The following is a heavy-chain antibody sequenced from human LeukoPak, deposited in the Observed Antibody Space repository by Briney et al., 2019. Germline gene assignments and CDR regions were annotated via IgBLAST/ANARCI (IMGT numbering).Heavy chain of an antibody. D-gene: IGHD4-23*01. Sequence: SSDTLSLTCVVSGFSISSSNWWGWIRQPPGRGLEWIGYVYYSGAIYYNPSLKSRVTMPVDTSKNQVSLELSSVTAVDTAVYYCAKKPNSLYYFDYWGQGTLVTVSS. CDR3: AKKPNSLYYFDY. V-gene: IGHV4-28*05. CDR2: VYYSGAI. CDR1: GFSISSSNW. J-gene: IGHJ4*02.